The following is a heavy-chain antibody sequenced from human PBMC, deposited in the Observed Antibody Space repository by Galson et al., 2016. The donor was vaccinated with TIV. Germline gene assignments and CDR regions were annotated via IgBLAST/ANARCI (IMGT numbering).Heavy chain of an antibody. D-gene: IGHD3-9*01. CDR1: GFTFNDYG. CDR3: AAINYDILTGYHSDY. CDR2: IWFAGSKK. V-gene: IGHV3-33*01. Sequence: SLRLSCAASGFTFNDYGMHWVRQAPGKGLEWVAVIWFAGSKKYYADSVKGRFTISGDNSKNTLSLQMDSLRAEATAVYYCAAINYDILTGYHSDYWGQGTLVTVSS. J-gene: IGHJ4*02.